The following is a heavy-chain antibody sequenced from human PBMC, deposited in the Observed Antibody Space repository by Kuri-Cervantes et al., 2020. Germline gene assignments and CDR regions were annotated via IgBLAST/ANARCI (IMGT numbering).Heavy chain of an antibody. V-gene: IGHV1-18*01. D-gene: IGHD5-18*01. CDR3: AREYGDLIPWIQLWPQPFYDY. J-gene: IGHJ4*02. CDR1: GYTFTSYG. Sequence: ASVKVSCKASGYTFTSYGISWVRQAPGQGLEWMGWISAYNGNTNYAQKLQGRVTMTTDTSTSTAYMELRSLRSDDTAVYYCAREYGDLIPWIQLWPQPFYDYWGQGTLVTVSS. CDR2: ISAYNGNT.